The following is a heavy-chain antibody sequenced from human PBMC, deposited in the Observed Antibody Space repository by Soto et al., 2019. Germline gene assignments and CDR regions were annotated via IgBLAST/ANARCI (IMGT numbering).Heavy chain of an antibody. V-gene: IGHV3-23*01. J-gene: IGHJ2*01. D-gene: IGHD3-16*01. CDR2: ISANGGAT. CDR3: AKGGAVITTFFDP. CDR1: GFTFSNYG. Sequence: EVQLLESGGGLVQPGGSLRLACAASGFTFSNYGLSWVRQAPGKGLQWVSSISANGGATYYADSVKGRFTISRDNSKSTLYLQMNNLRAEDTALYFCAKGGAVITTFFDPWGRGTLVTVS.